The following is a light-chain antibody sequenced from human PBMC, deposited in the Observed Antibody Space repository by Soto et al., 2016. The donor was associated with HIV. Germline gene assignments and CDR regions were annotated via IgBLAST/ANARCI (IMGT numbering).Light chain of an antibody. CDR2: SVS. CDR1: QTLRNKNGFDY. V-gene: IGKV2-28*01. Sequence: VLTQSPLSLAVAPGEPASISCTSTQTLRNKNGFDYVSWYVQRPGQTPHLLLYSVSKRASGVSDRFSGSGSGTHFTLKINGVEAEDVGIFYCMQSLQTPYTFGQGT. J-gene: IGKJ1*01. CDR3: MQSLQTPYT.